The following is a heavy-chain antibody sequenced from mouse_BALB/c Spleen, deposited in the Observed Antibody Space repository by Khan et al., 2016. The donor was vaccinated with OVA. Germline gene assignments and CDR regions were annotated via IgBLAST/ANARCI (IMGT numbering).Heavy chain of an antibody. D-gene: IGHD2-14*01. CDR3: ARGYDFFAS. CDR1: GYSFTLYY. V-gene: IGHV1-18*01. CDR2: INPKNDNI. J-gene: IGHJ3*01. Sequence: VQLKESGPDLVKPGASVKISCKASGYSFTLYYMRWVKQSHGKSLEWIGRINPKNDNINYNQEFKGRAILTVDKSSNTAYMELRSLTSEDSAVYVCARGYDFFASWGQGTLVTVSA.